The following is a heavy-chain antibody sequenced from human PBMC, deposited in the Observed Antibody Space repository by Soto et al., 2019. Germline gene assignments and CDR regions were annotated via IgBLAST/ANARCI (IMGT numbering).Heavy chain of an antibody. Sequence: PSETLSVTGTVSGGSISRYYWSWIRQPAGKGLEWIGRIYTSGSTNYNPSLKSRVTMSVDTSKNQFSLKLSSVTAADTAVYYCARETMVRGGRFDTWGQGTLVTVS. D-gene: IGHD3-10*01. J-gene: IGHJ5*02. CDR3: ARETMVRGGRFDT. V-gene: IGHV4-4*07. CDR1: GGSISRYY. CDR2: IYTSGST.